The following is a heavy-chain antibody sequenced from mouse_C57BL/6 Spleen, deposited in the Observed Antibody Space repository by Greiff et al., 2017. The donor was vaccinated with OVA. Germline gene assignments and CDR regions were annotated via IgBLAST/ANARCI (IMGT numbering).Heavy chain of an antibody. CDR1: GFTFSDYG. CDR3: ARDYGSSYVWFAY. J-gene: IGHJ3*01. Sequence: EVKLMESGGGLVKPGGSLKLSCAASGFTFSDYGMHWVRQAPEKGLEWVAYISSGSSTIYYADTVKGRFTISRDNAKNTLFLQMTRLRSEDTAMYYCARDYGSSYVWFAYWGQGTLVTVSA. V-gene: IGHV5-17*01. CDR2: ISSGSSTI. D-gene: IGHD1-1*01.